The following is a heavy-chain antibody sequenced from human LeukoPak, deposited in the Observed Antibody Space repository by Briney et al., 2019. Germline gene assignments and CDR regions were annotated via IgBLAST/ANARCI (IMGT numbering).Heavy chain of an antibody. J-gene: IGHJ4*02. Sequence: SQTLSLTCALSGDSVSSNSAAWNWIRQSPSRGLEWLGRTYYRSKWSTYYAVSVKSRISINRDTSKNQISLQLNSVTPEDTALYYCARSTGPIDYWGQGTLVTVSS. D-gene: IGHD1-1*01. CDR3: ARSTGPIDY. V-gene: IGHV6-1*01. CDR2: TYYRSKWST. CDR1: GDSVSSNSAA.